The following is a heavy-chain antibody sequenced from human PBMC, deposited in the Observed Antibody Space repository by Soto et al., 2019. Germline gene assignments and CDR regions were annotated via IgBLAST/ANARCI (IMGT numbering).Heavy chain of an antibody. CDR3: ARGPGYCSGGSCYYYYYGMDV. CDR1: GFTVSSNY. J-gene: IGHJ6*02. CDR2: IYSGGST. D-gene: IGHD2-15*01. V-gene: IGHV3-66*01. Sequence: PGGSLRLSCAASGFTVSSNYMSWVRQAPGKGLEWVSVIYSGGSTYYADSVKGRFTISRDNSKNTLYLQMNSLRAEDTAVYYCARGPGYCSGGSCYYYYYGMDVWGQGPTVTVSS.